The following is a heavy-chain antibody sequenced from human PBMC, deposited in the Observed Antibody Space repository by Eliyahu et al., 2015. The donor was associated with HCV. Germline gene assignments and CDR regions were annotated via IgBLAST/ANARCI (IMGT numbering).Heavy chain of an antibody. J-gene: IGHJ6*02. CDR2: ISYDGSNK. D-gene: IGHD5-18*01. CDR1: GFTFXSYA. V-gene: IGHV3-30-3*01. Sequence: QVQLVESGGGVVQPGRSLRLXCAASGFTFXSYAXXWVRQAPGKGLEWVAVISYDGSNKYYADSVKGRFTISRDNSKNTLYLQMNSLRAEDTAVYYCARDGYSYALQRYYYYGMDVWGQGTTVTVSS. CDR3: ARDGYSYALQRYYYYGMDV.